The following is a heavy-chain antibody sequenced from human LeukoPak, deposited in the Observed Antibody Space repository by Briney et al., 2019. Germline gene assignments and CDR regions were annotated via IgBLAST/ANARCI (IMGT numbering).Heavy chain of an antibody. V-gene: IGHV5-51*01. Sequence: GEFLKISCKGSGYSFTSYWIGWVRQMPGKGLEWMGIVYPGDSDTRDSPSFQGQVTISADKSISTAYLQWGSLKASDTAMYYCARRLISAGAFDIWGQGTMVTVSS. J-gene: IGHJ3*02. D-gene: IGHD6-13*01. CDR2: VYPGDSDT. CDR1: GYSFTSYW. CDR3: ARRLISAGAFDI.